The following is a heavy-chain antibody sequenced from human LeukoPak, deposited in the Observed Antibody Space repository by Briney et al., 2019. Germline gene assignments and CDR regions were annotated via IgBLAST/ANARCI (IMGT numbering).Heavy chain of an antibody. CDR1: GFTFNNYG. J-gene: IGHJ4*02. V-gene: IGHV3-30*02. CDR3: AKDQIELQYGSGSYYVKPFDY. CDR2: IRYNGNNQ. Sequence: GGSLRLSCAASGFTFNNYGMHWVRQAPGKGLEWVAFIRYNGNNQYYADSVKGRFTISRDNSKNTLYLQMNSLRAEDTAVYYCAKDQIELQYGSGSYYVKPFDYWGQGTLVTVSS. D-gene: IGHD3-10*01.